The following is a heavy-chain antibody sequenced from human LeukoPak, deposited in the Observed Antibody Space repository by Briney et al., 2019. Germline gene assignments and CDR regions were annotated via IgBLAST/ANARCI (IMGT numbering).Heavy chain of an antibody. Sequence: ASVKVSCKASGYTFTSYDINWVRQATGQGLEWMGWMNPNSGNTGYAQKFQGRVTMTRNTSISTAYMELSSLRAEDTALYYCAKDPSSGWRGATPLDYWGQGTLVTVSS. J-gene: IGHJ4*02. CDR1: GYTFTSYD. CDR3: AKDPSSGWRGATPLDY. CDR2: MNPNSGNT. D-gene: IGHD6-19*01. V-gene: IGHV1-8*01.